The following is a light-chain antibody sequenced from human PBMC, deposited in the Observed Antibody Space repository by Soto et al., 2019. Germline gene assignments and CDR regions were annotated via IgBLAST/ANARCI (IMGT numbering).Light chain of an antibody. J-gene: IGLJ7*01. CDR1: SGHNTYT. CDR3: ETWDSNTHTV. CDR2: LERSGSY. Sequence: QSVLTQSSSASASLGSSVKLTCTLSSGHNTYTIAWHQQQPGKAPRYLMKLERSGSYDKGSGVPDRFSGSSSGADRYLTISNLQSEDEADYYCETWDSNTHTVFGGGTQLNVL. V-gene: IGLV4-60*03.